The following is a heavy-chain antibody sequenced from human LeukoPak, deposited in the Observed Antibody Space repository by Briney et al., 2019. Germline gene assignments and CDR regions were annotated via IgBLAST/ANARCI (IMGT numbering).Heavy chain of an antibody. CDR3: AFLYGSGSYWAPYYYYGMDV. CDR1: GCTFTSYD. V-gene: IGHV1-8*01. D-gene: IGHD3-10*01. J-gene: IGHJ6*02. CDR2: MNPNSGNT. Sequence: GASVKVSCKASGCTFTSYDINWVRQATGQGLEWMGWMNPNSGNTGYAQKFQGRVTMTRNTSISTAYMELSSLRSEDTAVYYCAFLYGSGSYWAPYYYYGMDVWGQGTTVTVSS.